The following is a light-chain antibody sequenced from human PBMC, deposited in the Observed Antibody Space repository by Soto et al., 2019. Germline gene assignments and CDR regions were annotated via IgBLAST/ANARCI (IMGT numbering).Light chain of an antibody. J-gene: IGKJ2*01. Sequence: EIVLTQSPGTLSLSPGERATLSCRASRSFASSYLGWYQQKPGQAPRLLIYAVSSRATGIPDRFSGSGSGTDFTLTISRLEPEDSAVYYCQQYGSSPPYTFGQGTKLEI. V-gene: IGKV3-20*01. CDR2: AVS. CDR1: RSFASSY. CDR3: QQYGSSPPYT.